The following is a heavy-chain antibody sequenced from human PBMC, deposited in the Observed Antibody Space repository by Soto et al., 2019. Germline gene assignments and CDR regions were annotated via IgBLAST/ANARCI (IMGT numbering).Heavy chain of an antibody. CDR3: ARDNTVTRSDY. V-gene: IGHV3-11*06. Sequence: GGSLRLSCAAPGFTFSDYYMSWIRQAPGKGLEWVSYISSSSSYTNYADSVKGRFTISRDNAKNSLYLQMNSLRAEDTAVYYCARDNTVTRSDYWGQGTLVTAPQ. CDR2: ISSSSSYT. D-gene: IGHD4-17*01. J-gene: IGHJ4*02. CDR1: GFTFSDYY.